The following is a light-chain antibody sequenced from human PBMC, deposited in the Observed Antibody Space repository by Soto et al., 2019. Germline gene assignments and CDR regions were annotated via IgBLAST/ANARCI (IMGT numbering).Light chain of an antibody. Sequence: IVLAQSPATLSLSPGERATLSCRASESVTSYLAWYQQKPGQAPRLLIYDVSSRATGIPARFSGSGSGTDFTLTSSSLEPEDFAVYYCQQRSNWPRTFGQGTKVEI. CDR2: DVS. CDR3: QQRSNWPRT. J-gene: IGKJ1*01. CDR1: ESVTSY. V-gene: IGKV3-11*01.